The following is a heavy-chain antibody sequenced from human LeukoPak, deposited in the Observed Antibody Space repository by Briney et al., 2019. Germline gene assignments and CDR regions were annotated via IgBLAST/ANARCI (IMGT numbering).Heavy chain of an antibody. D-gene: IGHD3-10*01. CDR2: IRSKAYGGTT. CDR1: GFTFGDYA. V-gene: IGHV3-49*03. J-gene: IGHJ6*02. Sequence: GGSLRLSCTVSGFTFGDYAMSWFRQAPGKGLEWVGFIRSKAYGGTTQHAASVKGRFTVSRDDSKSIAYLQMNSLKPEDTAVYYCTRGRFGELPYGMDVWGQGTTVTVSS. CDR3: TRGRFGELPYGMDV.